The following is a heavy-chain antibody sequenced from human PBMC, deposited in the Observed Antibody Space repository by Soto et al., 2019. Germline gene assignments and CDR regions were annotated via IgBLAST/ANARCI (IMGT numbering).Heavy chain of an antibody. J-gene: IGHJ6*02. V-gene: IGHV2-70*20. CDR2: IDWDDDK. D-gene: IGHD1-1*01. CDR3: ARMSTAGAHYFYGMDV. CDR1: GFSLTTTGMV. Sequence: SGPTLVNPTQTLTLTCTFSGFSLTTTGMVVSWVRQAPGKALEWLALIDWDDDKYYNTFLKTRLTISKDTSRNQVVLTMTNMDPEDTAIYYCARMSTAGAHYFYGMDVWGQGTTVTVSS.